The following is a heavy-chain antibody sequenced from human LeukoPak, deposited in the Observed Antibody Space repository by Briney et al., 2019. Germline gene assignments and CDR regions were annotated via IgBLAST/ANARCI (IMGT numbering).Heavy chain of an antibody. D-gene: IGHD3-22*01. J-gene: IGHJ3*02. Sequence: ASVKVSCKASGGTFSSYAISWVRQAPGQGREWMGGIIPIFGTANYAQKFQGRVTLSAEESTSTAYMGLSSLRSEDTAVYYCARRSSGDAFDIWGQGTMVTVSS. CDR1: GGTFSSYA. CDR2: IIPIFGTA. V-gene: IGHV1-69*13. CDR3: ARRSSGDAFDI.